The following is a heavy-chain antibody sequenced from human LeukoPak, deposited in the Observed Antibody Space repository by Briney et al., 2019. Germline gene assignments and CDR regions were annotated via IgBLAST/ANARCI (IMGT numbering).Heavy chain of an antibody. D-gene: IGHD1-14*01. CDR2: IYHSGST. CDR3: ARGGKGPVSYYYYMDV. J-gene: IGHJ6*03. V-gene: IGHV4-38-2*02. Sequence: SEALSLTCTVSGYSISSGYYWGWIRQPPGKGLEWIGSIYHSGSTYYNPSLKSRVTISVDTSKNQFSLKLSSVTAADTAVYYCARGGKGPVSYYYYMDVWGKGTTVTVSS. CDR1: GYSISSGYY.